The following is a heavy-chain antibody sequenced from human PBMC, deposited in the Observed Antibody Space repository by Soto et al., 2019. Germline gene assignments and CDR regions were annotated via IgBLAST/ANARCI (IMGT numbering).Heavy chain of an antibody. CDR2: ISAYNGNT. CDR3: ARAAPWGSYYCMDV. Sequence: ASVKVSCKASGYTFTSYGISWVRQAPGQGLEWMGWISAYNGNTNYAQKLQGRVTMTTDTSTSTAYMELRSLRSDGTAVYYCARAAPWGSYYCMDVWGKGTTVTVSS. D-gene: IGHD7-27*01. CDR1: GYTFTSYG. V-gene: IGHV1-18*01. J-gene: IGHJ6*03.